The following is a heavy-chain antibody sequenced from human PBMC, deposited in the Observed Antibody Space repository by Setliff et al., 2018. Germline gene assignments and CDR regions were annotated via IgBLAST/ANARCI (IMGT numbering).Heavy chain of an antibody. CDR1: GGTFNNYA. CDR2: IIPIFGTT. V-gene: IGHV1-69*13. J-gene: IGHJ6*03. Sequence: SVKVSCKASGGTFNNYAISWVRQAPGQGLKWMGGIIPIFGTTKYAQKFQGRVTITADESTSTAYMELSSLRSEDTAVYYCAGESGSPRYMDVWGNGTTVTVSS. CDR3: AGESGSPRYMDV. D-gene: IGHD3-3*01.